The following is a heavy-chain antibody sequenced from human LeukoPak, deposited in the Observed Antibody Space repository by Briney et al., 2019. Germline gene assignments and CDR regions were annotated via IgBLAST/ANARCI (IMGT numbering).Heavy chain of an antibody. CDR1: GGSISSGGYY. CDR2: IYHSGST. Sequence: SETLSLTCTVSGGSISSGGYYWSWIRQPPGKGLEWIGYIYHSGSTYYNPSLKSRVTISVDRSKNQFSLKLSSVTAADTAVYYCARSLRQGGYLPHAFDIWGQGTMVTVSS. J-gene: IGHJ3*02. D-gene: IGHD3-22*01. V-gene: IGHV4-30-2*01. CDR3: ARSLRQGGYLPHAFDI.